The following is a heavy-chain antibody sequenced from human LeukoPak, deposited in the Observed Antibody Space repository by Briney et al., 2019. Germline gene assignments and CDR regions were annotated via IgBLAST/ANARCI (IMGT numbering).Heavy chain of an antibody. D-gene: IGHD6-13*01. CDR1: GYTFTSYY. CDR2: INPSGGST. V-gene: IGHV1-46*01. J-gene: IGHJ4*02. Sequence: ASVKVSCKASGYTFTSYYMHWVRQAPGQGLEWMGIINPSGGSTSYAQKFQGRVTMTTDTSTSTAYMELRSLRSDDTAVYYCARAYSAAAGSGWYFDYWGQGTLVTVSS. CDR3: ARAYSAAAGSGWYFDY.